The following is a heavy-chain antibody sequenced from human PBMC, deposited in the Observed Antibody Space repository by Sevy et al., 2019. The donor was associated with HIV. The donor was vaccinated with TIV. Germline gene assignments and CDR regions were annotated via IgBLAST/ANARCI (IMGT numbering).Heavy chain of an antibody. Sequence: GESLKISCAASGFTFSDYYMSWIRQAPGKGLEWVSYISSSSYTNYADSVKGRFTISRDNAKNSLYLQMNSLRAEDTAVYYCAIIAARPGGYFDYWGQGTLVTVSS. CDR1: GFTFSDYY. CDR2: ISSSSYT. J-gene: IGHJ4*02. CDR3: AIIAARPGGYFDY. D-gene: IGHD6-6*01. V-gene: IGHV3-11*06.